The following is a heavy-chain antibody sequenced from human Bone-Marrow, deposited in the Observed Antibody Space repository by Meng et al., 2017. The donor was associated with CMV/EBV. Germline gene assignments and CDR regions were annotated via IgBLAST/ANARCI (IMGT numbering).Heavy chain of an antibody. CDR1: GGSFSGYY. J-gene: IGHJ4*02. Sequence: GSLRLSCAVYGGSFSGYYWSRIRQPPGKGLEWIGEINHSGSTNYNPSLKSRVTISVDTSKNQFSLKLSFVTAADTAVYYCARVYCSSTSCYSFDYWGQGTLVTVSS. V-gene: IGHV4-34*01. CDR3: ARVYCSSTSCYSFDY. CDR2: INHSGST. D-gene: IGHD2-2*01.